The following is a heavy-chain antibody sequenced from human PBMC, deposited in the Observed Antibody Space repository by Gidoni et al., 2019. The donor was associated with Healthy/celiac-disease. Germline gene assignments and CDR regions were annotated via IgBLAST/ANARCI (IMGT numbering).Heavy chain of an antibody. V-gene: IGHV3-15*07. CDR1: GFTFSNAW. CDR2: IKSKTDGGTT. Sequence: EVQLVESGGGLVKPGGSLRLSCAASGFTFSNAWMHWFRQAPGKGLEWVGRIKSKTDGGTTDYAAPVKGRFTISRDDSKNTLYLQMNSLKTEDTAVYYCTTYEKYGDYTVHYYYYYMDVWGKGTTVTVSS. CDR3: TTYEKYGDYTVHYYYYYMDV. J-gene: IGHJ6*03. D-gene: IGHD4-17*01.